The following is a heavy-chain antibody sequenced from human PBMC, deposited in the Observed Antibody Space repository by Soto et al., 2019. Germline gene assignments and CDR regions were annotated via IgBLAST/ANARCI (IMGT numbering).Heavy chain of an antibody. CDR1: RDTFSSYA. Sequence: SVKVSCKASRDTFSSYAISWVRQAPGQGLEWMGGIIPIFGTANYAQKFQGRVTITADNSTSTAYMELSSLRSEDTAVYYCANYDSSCYYYFNYWGQGILVTVSS. V-gene: IGHV1-69*06. D-gene: IGHD3-22*01. CDR2: IIPIFGTA. CDR3: ANYDSSCYYYFNY. J-gene: IGHJ4*02.